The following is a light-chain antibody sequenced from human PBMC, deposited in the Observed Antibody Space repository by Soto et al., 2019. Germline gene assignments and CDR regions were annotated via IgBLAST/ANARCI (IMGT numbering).Light chain of an antibody. J-gene: IGKJ1*01. CDR2: AAS. CDR1: QGISSY. CDR3: QQSYSIPT. Sequence: AIRMTQSPSSLSASTGDRVTITCRASQGISSYLAWYQQKPGKAPKLLIYAASTLQSGVPSRFSGSGSGTDFTLTISCLQSEDFATYYCQQSYSIPTFGQGTKVEIK. V-gene: IGKV1-8*01.